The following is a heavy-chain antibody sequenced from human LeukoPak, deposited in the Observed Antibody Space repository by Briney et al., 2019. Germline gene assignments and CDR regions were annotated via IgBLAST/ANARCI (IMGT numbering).Heavy chain of an antibody. V-gene: IGHV3-23*01. CDR1: GLTFSSYA. Sequence: GGSLRLSCAASGLTFSSYAMSWVRQAPGKGLEWVSAISGNAGGTYYADSVKGRFTISRDNSKNTLYLQMNSLRAEDTAVYYCAKDGRGIQLSFDPWGQGTLVTVSS. CDR3: AKDGRGIQLSFDP. J-gene: IGHJ5*02. CDR2: ISGNAGGT. D-gene: IGHD5-18*01.